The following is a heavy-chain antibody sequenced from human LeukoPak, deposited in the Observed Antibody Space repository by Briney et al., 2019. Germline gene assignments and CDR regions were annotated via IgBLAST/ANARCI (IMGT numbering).Heavy chain of an antibody. CDR3: ARGPTSRGVAFDY. Sequence: VKGRFTISRDNAKNSLYLQMNSLRAEDTAVYYCARGPTSRGVAFDYWGQGTLVTVSS. J-gene: IGHJ4*02. V-gene: IGHV3-48*03. D-gene: IGHD2-15*01.